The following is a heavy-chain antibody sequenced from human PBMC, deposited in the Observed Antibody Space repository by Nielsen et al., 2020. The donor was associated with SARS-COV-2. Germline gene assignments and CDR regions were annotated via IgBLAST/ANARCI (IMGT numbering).Heavy chain of an antibody. CDR2: ISYDGSNK. CDR1: GFTFSSYA. Sequence: GESLKISCAASGFTFSSYAMHWVRQAPGKGLEWVAVISYDGSNKYYADSVKGRFTIPRDNSKNTLYLQMNSLRAEDTAVYYCARDKYSSGWYRGFYYYYGMDVWGQGTTVTASS. CDR3: ARDKYSSGWYRGFYYYYGMDV. D-gene: IGHD6-19*01. J-gene: IGHJ6*02. V-gene: IGHV3-30*04.